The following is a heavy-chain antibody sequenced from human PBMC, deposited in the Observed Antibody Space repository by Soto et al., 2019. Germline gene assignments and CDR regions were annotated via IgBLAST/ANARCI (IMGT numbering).Heavy chain of an antibody. CDR2: IIPIFGTA. CDR1: GGTFSSYA. D-gene: IGHD6-13*01. CDR3: ARVPPPAADYYYGMDV. J-gene: IGHJ6*02. Sequence: QVQLVQSGAEVKKPGSSVKVSCKASGGTFSSYAIGWVRQAPGQGLEWMGGIIPIFGTANYAQKFQGRVTITADESTSTAYMELSSLRSEDTAVYYCARVPPPAADYYYGMDVWGQGTTVTVSS. V-gene: IGHV1-69*01.